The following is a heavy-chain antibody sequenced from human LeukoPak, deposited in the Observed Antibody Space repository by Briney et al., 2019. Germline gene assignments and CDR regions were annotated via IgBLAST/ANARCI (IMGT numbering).Heavy chain of an antibody. CDR2: IYCSGST. Sequence: SETLSLTCTVSGGSISSYYWSWIRQPPGKGLEWIGYIYCSGSTNYNPSLKSRVTISVDTSKNQFSLKLSSVTAADTAVYYCARHPDDYVWGSYRPNWFDPWGQGTLVTVSS. D-gene: IGHD3-16*02. CDR1: GGSISSYY. V-gene: IGHV4-59*08. CDR3: ARHPDDYVWGSYRPNWFDP. J-gene: IGHJ5*02.